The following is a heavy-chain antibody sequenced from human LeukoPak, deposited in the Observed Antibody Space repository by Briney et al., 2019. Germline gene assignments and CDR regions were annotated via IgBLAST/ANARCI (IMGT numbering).Heavy chain of an antibody. V-gene: IGHV3-74*01. CDR3: ASSGWSSPFDY. J-gene: IGHJ4*02. Sequence: GGSLRLSCAASGFTFNSFAMSWVRQAPGKGLVWVSRINSDGSSTSYADSVKGRFTISRDNAKNTLYLQMNSLRAEDTAVYYCASSGWSSPFDYWGQGTLVTVSS. D-gene: IGHD6-19*01. CDR1: GFTFNSFA. CDR2: INSDGSST.